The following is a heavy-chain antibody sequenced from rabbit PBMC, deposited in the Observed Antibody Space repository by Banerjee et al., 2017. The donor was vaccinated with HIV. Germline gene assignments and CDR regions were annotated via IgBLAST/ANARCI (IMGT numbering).Heavy chain of an antibody. V-gene: IGHV1S45*01. CDR3: ARWLLGNTYAGYGYDL. Sequence: QEQLEESGGDLVKPEGSLTLTCTASGFSFSSSYWICWVRQAPGKGLEWIACIYAGSSGSTYYASWAKGRFTISKTSSTTVTLQMTSLTAADTATYFCARWLLGNTYAGYGYDLWGQGTLVTVS. CDR2: IYAGSSGST. D-gene: IGHD6-1*01. CDR1: GFSFSSSYW. J-gene: IGHJ3*01.